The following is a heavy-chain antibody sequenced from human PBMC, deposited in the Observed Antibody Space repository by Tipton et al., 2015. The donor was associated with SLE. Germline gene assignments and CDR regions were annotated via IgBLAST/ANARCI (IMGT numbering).Heavy chain of an antibody. D-gene: IGHD6-13*01. Sequence: QLVQSGAEVKKPGASVKVSCKASGYTFTDSHMHWVRQAPGQGLEWMGWISAYNGNTNYAQKLQGRVTMTTDTSTSTAYMELRSLRSDDTAVYYCARGVVNSSSPEAGYFQHWGQGTLVTVSS. J-gene: IGHJ1*01. CDR3: ARGVVNSSSPEAGYFQH. V-gene: IGHV1-18*04. CDR2: ISAYNGNT. CDR1: GYTFTDSH.